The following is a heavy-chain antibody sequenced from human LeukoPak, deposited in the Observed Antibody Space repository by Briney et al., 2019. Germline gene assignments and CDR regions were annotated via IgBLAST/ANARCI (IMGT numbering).Heavy chain of an antibody. Sequence: SETLSLTCSVPGGSISSSSNYWGWIRQPPGKGLEWIGSIYNGGSTYYNPSLKSRVTISVDTSNNQFSLRLSSVTAADTAVYYCATTTIRLGFWGQGTLVTVSS. CDR1: GGSISSSSNY. CDR2: IYNGGST. V-gene: IGHV4-39*07. D-gene: IGHD1-26*01. CDR3: ATTTIRLGF. J-gene: IGHJ4*02.